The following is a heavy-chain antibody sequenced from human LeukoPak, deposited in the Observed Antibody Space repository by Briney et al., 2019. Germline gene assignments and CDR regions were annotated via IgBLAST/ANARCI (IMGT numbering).Heavy chain of an antibody. V-gene: IGHV4-59*12. CDR3: ARGQHWFDP. J-gene: IGHJ5*02. CDR2: IYYSGST. CDR1: GGSISSYY. D-gene: IGHD2-2*01. Sequence: SETLSLTCTVSGGSISSYYWSWIRQPPGKGLEWIGYIYYSGSTNYNPSLESLLTVSVDASKNQFSLKPSSVTAADTAVYYCARGQHWFDPWGQGTLVTVSS.